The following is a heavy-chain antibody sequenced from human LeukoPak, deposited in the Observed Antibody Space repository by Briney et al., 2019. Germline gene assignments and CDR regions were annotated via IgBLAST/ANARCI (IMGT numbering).Heavy chain of an antibody. CDR2: IYHSGST. D-gene: IGHD3-22*01. J-gene: IGHJ3*02. CDR3: ARGENYYDSSGYHDAFDI. Sequence: SETLSLTCAVSGGSISSGGYSWSWIRQPPGKGLEWIGYIYHSGSTYYNPSLKSRVTISVDRSKNQFSLKLSSVTVADTAVYYCARGENYYDSSGYHDAFDIWGQGTMVTVSS. V-gene: IGHV4-30-2*01. CDR1: GGSISSGGYS.